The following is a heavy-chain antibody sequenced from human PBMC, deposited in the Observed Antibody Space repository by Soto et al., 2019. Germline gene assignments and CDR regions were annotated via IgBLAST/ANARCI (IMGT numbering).Heavy chain of an antibody. CDR1: GGSISSSSYY. V-gene: IGHV4-39*01. CDR2: IYYSGST. Sequence: SETLSLTCTVSGGSISSSSYYWGWIRQPPGKGLEWIGSIYYSGSTYYNPSLKSRVTISVDTSKNQFPLRLNSVTAADTAVYYCASQYYYDSRGYYTLNWGQGTLVTVFS. J-gene: IGHJ4*02. D-gene: IGHD3-22*01. CDR3: ASQYYYDSRGYYTLN.